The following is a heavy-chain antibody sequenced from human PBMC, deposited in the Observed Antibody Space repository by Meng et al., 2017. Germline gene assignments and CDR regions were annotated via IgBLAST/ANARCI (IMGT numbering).Heavy chain of an antibody. CDR1: GGSISSSSYY. CDR3: ARGAGYCSGGSCYEP. Sequence: SETLSLTCTVSGGSISSSSYYWGWIRQPPGKGLEWIGSIYYSGSTYYNPSLKSRVTISVDTSKNQFSLKLSSVTAADTAVYYCARGAGYCSGGSCYEPWGQGTLVTGSS. V-gene: IGHV4-39*07. J-gene: IGHJ5*02. D-gene: IGHD2-15*01. CDR2: IYYSGST.